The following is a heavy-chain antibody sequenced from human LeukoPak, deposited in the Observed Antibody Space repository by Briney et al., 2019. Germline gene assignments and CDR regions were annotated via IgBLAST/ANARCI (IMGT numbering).Heavy chain of an antibody. V-gene: IGHV1-46*01. CDR3: ARGRGGQHGDPPYYFDY. CDR1: GYTFTSYY. Sequence: GASVKVSCKASGYTFTSYYMHWVRQAPGQGLEWMGIINPSGGSTSYAQKFQGRVTMTRDTSTSTVYMELSSLRSEDTAVYYCARGRGGQHGDPPYYFDYWGQGTLVTVSS. D-gene: IGHD4-17*01. J-gene: IGHJ4*02. CDR2: INPSGGST.